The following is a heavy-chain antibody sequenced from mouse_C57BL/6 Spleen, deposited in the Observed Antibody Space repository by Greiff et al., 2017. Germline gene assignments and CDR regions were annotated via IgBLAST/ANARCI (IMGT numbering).Heavy chain of an antibody. J-gene: IGHJ4*01. D-gene: IGHD2-5*01. CDR1: GFTFSDYY. CDR3: AKGVTTHYAMDY. V-gene: IGHV5-12*01. CDR2: ISNGGGST. Sequence: DVKLVESGGGLVQPGGSLKLSCAASGFTFSDYYMYWVRQTPEKRLEWVAYISNGGGSTYYPDTVKGRFTISRDNAKNTLYLQMSRLKSEDTAMYYCAKGVTTHYAMDYWGQGTSVTVSS.